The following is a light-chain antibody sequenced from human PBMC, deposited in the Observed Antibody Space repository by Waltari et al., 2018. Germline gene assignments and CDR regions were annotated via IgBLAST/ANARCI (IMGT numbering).Light chain of an antibody. Sequence: AIQMTQSPSSLTASVGDRVTITCRASQDIRNELGWYQQRPGKAPSLLIYAASNLQGGVPSRFSGSGSGTDFTLTINSLQPEDFATYYCLQDHGYPRTFGQGTKLEIK. CDR1: QDIRNE. CDR3: LQDHGYPRT. CDR2: AAS. V-gene: IGKV1-6*01. J-gene: IGKJ2*01.